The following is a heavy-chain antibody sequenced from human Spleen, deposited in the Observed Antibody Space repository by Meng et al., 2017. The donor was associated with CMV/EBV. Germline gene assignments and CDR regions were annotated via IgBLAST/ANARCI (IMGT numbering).Heavy chain of an antibody. J-gene: IGHJ6*02. CDR2: INPNSGDT. V-gene: IGHV1-2*02. CDR1: GYTFTGYY. Sequence: ASVQVSCKASGYTFTGYYMHWVRQATGQGLEWMGWINPNSGDTSYAQKFQGRVTMTRDTSIGTAYMELSRLTSDDTAVYYCARDGEGVQLSYYYYGMDVWGQGTTVTVSS. D-gene: IGHD3-10*01. CDR3: ARDGEGVQLSYYYYGMDV.